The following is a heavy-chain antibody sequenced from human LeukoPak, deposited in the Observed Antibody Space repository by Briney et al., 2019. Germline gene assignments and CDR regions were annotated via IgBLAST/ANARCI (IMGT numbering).Heavy chain of an antibody. Sequence: GASVTVSCKASGYTFTIYDINWVRQAPGQGLEWMGWMNPNSGNTGYAQKFQGRVTMTRNTSISTAYMELSSLRSEDAAVYYCARGGPRRDSCDYWGQGTLVTVSS. V-gene: IGHV1-8*01. J-gene: IGHJ4*02. CDR1: GYTFTIYD. D-gene: IGHD2-15*01. CDR3: ARGGPRRDSCDY. CDR2: MNPNSGNT.